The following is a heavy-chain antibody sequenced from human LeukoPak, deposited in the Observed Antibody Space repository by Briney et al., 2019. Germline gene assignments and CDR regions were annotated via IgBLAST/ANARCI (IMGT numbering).Heavy chain of an antibody. Sequence: PGGSLRLSCAASGFTFSNYWMHWVRQVPGKGLVWVSRINDDGSATFYADSVKGRFTISRDNSKNTLYLQMNSLRAEDTAVYYCARGPRGVFDYWGQGTLVTVSS. D-gene: IGHD3-10*01. J-gene: IGHJ4*02. CDR1: GFTFSNYW. V-gene: IGHV3-74*01. CDR3: ARGPRGVFDY. CDR2: INDDGSAT.